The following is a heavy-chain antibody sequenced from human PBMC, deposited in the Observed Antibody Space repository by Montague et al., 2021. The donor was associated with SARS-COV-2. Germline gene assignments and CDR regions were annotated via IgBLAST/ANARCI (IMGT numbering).Heavy chain of an antibody. CDR3: AREQVMWWFDP. J-gene: IGHJ5*02. D-gene: IGHD2-21*01. CDR1: GDSISSGRYH. V-gene: IGHV4-61*02. Sequence: TLSLTCTVSGDSISSGRYHWSWARQPAGKGLEFIGRIYITGATNYNPSLKSRVAISVDTSKNQFSLKLTSVTAADTAVYHCAREQVMWWFDPWGQGTLVTVSS. CDR2: IYITGAT.